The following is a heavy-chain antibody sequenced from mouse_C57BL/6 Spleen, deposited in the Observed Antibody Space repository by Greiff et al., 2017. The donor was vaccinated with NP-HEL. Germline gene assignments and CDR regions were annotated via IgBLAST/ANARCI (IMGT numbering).Heavy chain of an antibody. D-gene: IGHD1-1*01. Sequence: VQLQQSGAELVRPGASVTLSCKASGYTFTDYEMHWVKQTPVHGLEWIGAIDPETGGTAYNQKFKGKAILTADKSSSTAYMGLRSLTSEDSAVYYCTRDDYYGSSYSYWGQGTTLTVSS. CDR3: TRDDYYGSSYSY. CDR1: GYTFTDYE. J-gene: IGHJ2*01. V-gene: IGHV1-15*01. CDR2: IDPETGGT.